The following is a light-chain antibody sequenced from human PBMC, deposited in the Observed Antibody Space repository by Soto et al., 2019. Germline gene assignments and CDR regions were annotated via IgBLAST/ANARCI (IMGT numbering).Light chain of an antibody. V-gene: IGLV1-36*01. CDR2: YDD. Sequence: QSVLTQPPSVSAAPRQRVTISYSGSSSNIGNNAVNWYQQLPGKAPKLLIYYDDLLPSGVSDRFSGSKSGTSASLAISGLQSEDEADYYCAAWDDSLNGVVFGGGTKLTVL. CDR1: SSNIGNNA. J-gene: IGLJ2*01. CDR3: AAWDDSLNGVV.